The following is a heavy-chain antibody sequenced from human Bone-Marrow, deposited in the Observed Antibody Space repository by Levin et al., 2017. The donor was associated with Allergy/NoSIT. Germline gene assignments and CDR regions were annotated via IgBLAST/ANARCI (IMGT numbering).Heavy chain of an antibody. D-gene: IGHD6-19*01. V-gene: IGHV3-30*04. CDR3: ARDWLAVAGPDYYYYGMDV. J-gene: IGHJ6*02. Sequence: HGESLKISCAASGFTFSSYAMHWVRQAPGKGLEWVAVISYDGSNKYYADSVKGRFTISRDNSKNTLYLQMNSLRAEDTAVYYCARDWLAVAGPDYYYYGMDVWGQGTTVTVSS. CDR1: GFTFSSYA. CDR2: ISYDGSNK.